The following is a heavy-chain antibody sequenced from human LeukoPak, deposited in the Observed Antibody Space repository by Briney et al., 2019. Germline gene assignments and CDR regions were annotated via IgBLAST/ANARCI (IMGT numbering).Heavy chain of an antibody. Sequence: PGGSLRLSCAASGFTFSNKAMSWVRQAPGKGLEWVSTISGSGGSTYYADSVRGRFTISRDNSKNTLYLQMNSLRAEDTAVYYCARGPYSSGWYSDDDFYFDYWGQGTLVTVSS. CDR2: ISGSGGST. V-gene: IGHV3-23*01. CDR3: ARGPYSSGWYSDDDFYFDY. D-gene: IGHD6-19*01. J-gene: IGHJ4*02. CDR1: GFTFSNKA.